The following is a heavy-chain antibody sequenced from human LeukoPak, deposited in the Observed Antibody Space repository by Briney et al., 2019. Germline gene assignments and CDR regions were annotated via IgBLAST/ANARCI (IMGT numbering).Heavy chain of an antibody. CDR3: ARDWYNNSDAFDI. D-gene: IGHD4-11*01. V-gene: IGHV3-48*03. CDR1: GFTCSSYE. Sequence: PGGSLRLSCAASGFTCSSYEMNWVRQAPGNGLEWVSYISSSGSTIYYADSVKGRFTISRDTATNSLYLQMNTLRAEDTAVYYCARDWYNNSDAFDIWGQGTMVTVSS. J-gene: IGHJ3*02. CDR2: ISSSGSTI.